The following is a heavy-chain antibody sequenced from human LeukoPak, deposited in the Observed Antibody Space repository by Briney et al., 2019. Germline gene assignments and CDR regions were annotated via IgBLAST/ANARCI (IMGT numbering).Heavy chain of an antibody. CDR1: GYSFTIYW. D-gene: IGHD3-10*01. Sequence: GESLKISCKSSGYSFTIYWIGWVRQMPGKGLEWMGIIYPGDSDTRYSPSFQGQVTISADKSISTAYLQWSSLKASDTAMYYCARSTYGSGSTFDYWGQGTLVTVSS. J-gene: IGHJ4*02. V-gene: IGHV5-51*01. CDR3: ARSTYGSGSTFDY. CDR2: IYPGDSDT.